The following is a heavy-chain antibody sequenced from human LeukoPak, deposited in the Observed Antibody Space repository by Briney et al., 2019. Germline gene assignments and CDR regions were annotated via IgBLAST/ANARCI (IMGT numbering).Heavy chain of an antibody. CDR2: INPNSGGT. V-gene: IGHV1-2*02. Sequence: EASVKVSCKASGYTFTGYYMHWVRQAPGQGLEWMGWINPNSGGTNYAQKFEGGVTMAGDTSISTAYMELSGLRSDDTAVYYCARDPSPRYCSGGGCYSFIPFEPWGQGTLVTVSS. CDR1: GYTFTGYY. CDR3: ARDPSPRYCSGGGCYSFIPFEP. D-gene: IGHD2-15*01. J-gene: IGHJ5*02.